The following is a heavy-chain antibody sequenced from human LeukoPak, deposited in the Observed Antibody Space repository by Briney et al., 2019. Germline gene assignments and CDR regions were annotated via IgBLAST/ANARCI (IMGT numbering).Heavy chain of an antibody. CDR3: AREDDYYGSGSYYKDGYYYYYGMDV. Sequence: ASVKVSCKASGYTFTGYYMHWVRQAPGQGLEWMGWINPNSGGTNYAQKFQGRVTMTRDTSISTAYMELSRLRSGDTAVYYCAREDDYYGSGSYYKDGYYYYYGMDVWGQGTTVTVSS. J-gene: IGHJ6*02. CDR1: GYTFTGYY. V-gene: IGHV1-2*02. CDR2: INPNSGGT. D-gene: IGHD3-10*01.